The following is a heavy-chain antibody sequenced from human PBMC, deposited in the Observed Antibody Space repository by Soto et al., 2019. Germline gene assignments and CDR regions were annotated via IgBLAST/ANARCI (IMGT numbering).Heavy chain of an antibody. Sequence: EVQLVESGGGLVQPGESLRLSCAASGFTFDYYWMHWVRQAPGKGLVWVSRVHSDGTTTTYADSVKGRFTISGDNARNTVSLQRGSLRAEDTAIYYCARGDRGGFDLGGHGTVVTVSS. D-gene: IGHD3-10*01. V-gene: IGHV3-74*01. CDR2: VHSDGTTT. CDR3: ARGDRGGFDL. J-gene: IGHJ3*01. CDR1: GFTFDYYW.